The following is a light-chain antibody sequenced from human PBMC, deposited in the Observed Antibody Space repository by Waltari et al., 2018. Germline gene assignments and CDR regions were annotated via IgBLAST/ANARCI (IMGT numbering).Light chain of an antibody. CDR1: QGVGSY. V-gene: IGKV1-8*01. CDR2: ASS. Sequence: AIRLTQSPSSIAAPTGHRVTLNCRASQGVGSYLAWYQQKSGRAPKLLLYASSSLEAEVPSRFGGSGSGTDFTLTISCLQSEDFASYFCQQYYSYPVTFGQGTRV. CDR3: QQYYSYPVT. J-gene: IGKJ1*01.